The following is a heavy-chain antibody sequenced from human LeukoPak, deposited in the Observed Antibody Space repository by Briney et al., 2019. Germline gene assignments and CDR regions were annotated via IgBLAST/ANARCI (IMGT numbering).Heavy chain of an antibody. J-gene: IGHJ3*02. D-gene: IGHD1-14*01. V-gene: IGHV1-2*02. CDR2: FNPKSGDK. Sequence: GASVRVSCKASGYMFTDYFMHWVRQAPGQGPEWMGWFNPKSGDKKYAQQFQGRVTMTRDTSISTAYMELSRLRSDDTAVYYCAREVSLNDAFDIWGQGTMVTVSS. CDR3: AREVSLNDAFDI. CDR1: GYMFTDYF.